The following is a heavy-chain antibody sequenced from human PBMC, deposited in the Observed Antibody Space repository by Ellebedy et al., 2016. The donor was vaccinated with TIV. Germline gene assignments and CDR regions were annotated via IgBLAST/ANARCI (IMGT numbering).Heavy chain of an antibody. CDR1: GFTFGDYA. CDR2: ISYDGSNK. D-gene: IGHD3-10*01. V-gene: IGHV3-30-3*01. CDR3: AREEGSGSYRQDSLRVIISNAFDI. Sequence: GGSLRLXCTASGFTFGDYAMSWFRQAPGKGLEWVAVISYDGSNKYYADSVKGRFTISRDNSKNTLYLQMNSLRAEDTAVYYCAREEGSGSYRQDSLRVIISNAFDIWGQGTMVTVSS. J-gene: IGHJ3*02.